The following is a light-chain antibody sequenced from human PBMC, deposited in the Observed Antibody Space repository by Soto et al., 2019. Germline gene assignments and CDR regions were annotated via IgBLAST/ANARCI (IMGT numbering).Light chain of an antibody. V-gene: IGLV4-69*01. CDR2: ITSDGTH. J-gene: IGLJ3*02. CDR1: SGHTNFA. CDR3: QTWGAGAGSHV. Sequence: QLVLTQSPSASASLGDSVRLTCTLSSGHTNFAVAWHQQQPDRGPRFLLAITSDGTHTKGDAIPDRFSGSSSGAERYLISSSLQPEDEADYYWQTWGAGAGSHVFGAGSKLTDL.